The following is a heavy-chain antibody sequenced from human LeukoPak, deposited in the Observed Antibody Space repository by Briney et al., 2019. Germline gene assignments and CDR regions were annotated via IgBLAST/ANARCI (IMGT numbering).Heavy chain of an antibody. J-gene: IGHJ5*02. V-gene: IGHV4-39*01. Sequence: PSETLSLTCTVSGGAISSSSYYWGWIRQPPGKGLEWIGSIYYSGSTYYNPSLKSRFTISVDTYKNQFSLKLSSVTAADTAVYYCARNSLGSIAAPKFAPWGQGTLVTVSS. CDR1: GGAISSSSYY. CDR3: ARNSLGSIAAPKFAP. D-gene: IGHD6-6*01. CDR2: IYYSGST.